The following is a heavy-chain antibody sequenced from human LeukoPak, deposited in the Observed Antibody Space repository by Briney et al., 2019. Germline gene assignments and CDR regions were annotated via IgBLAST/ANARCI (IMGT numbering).Heavy chain of an antibody. Sequence: GGSLRLSCAASGFTFDDYGMSWVRQAPGKGLEWVSGINWNGGSTGYVDSVKGRFTIPRDNAKNSLYLQMNSLRAEDTALYYCARALSDYVDYYYYYYMDVWGKGTTVTVSS. D-gene: IGHD4-17*01. V-gene: IGHV3-20*04. CDR2: INWNGGST. CDR1: GFTFDDYG. CDR3: ARALSDYVDYYYYYYMDV. J-gene: IGHJ6*03.